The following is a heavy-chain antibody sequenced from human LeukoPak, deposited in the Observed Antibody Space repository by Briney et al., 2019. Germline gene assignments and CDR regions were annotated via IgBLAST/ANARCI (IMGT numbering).Heavy chain of an antibody. CDR2: ITGAGSTT. CDR1: GFTFSAFA. Sequence: GGSLRLSCAASGFTFSAFAMSWVRQDPGRGLEWVSSITGAGSTTYYPESVKGRFTISRDNSKNTLYLQMNSLRVEDTAVYFCVRDRNYFEALQRSYWGQGTLVTVSS. D-gene: IGHD1-7*01. CDR3: VRDRNYFEALQRSY. J-gene: IGHJ4*02. V-gene: IGHV3-23*01.